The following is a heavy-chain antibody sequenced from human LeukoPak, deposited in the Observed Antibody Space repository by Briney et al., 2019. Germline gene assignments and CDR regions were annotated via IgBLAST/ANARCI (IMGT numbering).Heavy chain of an antibody. CDR3: ARDPNTYYYDSSGYYYGASDI. Sequence: ASVKVSCKASGYTFTSFGISWVRQAPGQGLEWMGWISAYNGNTNYAQKLQGRVTMTTDTSTSTAYMELRSLRSDDTAVYYCARDPNTYYYDSSGYYYGASDIWGQGTMVTVSS. V-gene: IGHV1-18*01. D-gene: IGHD3-22*01. CDR1: GYTFTSFG. CDR2: ISAYNGNT. J-gene: IGHJ3*02.